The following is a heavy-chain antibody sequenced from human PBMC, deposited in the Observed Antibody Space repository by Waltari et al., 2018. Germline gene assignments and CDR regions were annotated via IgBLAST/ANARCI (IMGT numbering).Heavy chain of an antibody. Sequence: EVQLVESGGGLVQPGGSLRLSCAASGFTFSNYAMSWVRRAPGKGLEWVLATSNSGGTTYYADSVKGRFTISRDNSKNALYLQMNSLRAEDTALYYCAKVYSSGWFFFDFWGQGTLVTVSS. D-gene: IGHD6-19*01. CDR1: GFTFSNYA. CDR3: AKVYSSGWFFFDF. V-gene: IGHV3-23*04. J-gene: IGHJ4*02. CDR2: TSNSGGTT.